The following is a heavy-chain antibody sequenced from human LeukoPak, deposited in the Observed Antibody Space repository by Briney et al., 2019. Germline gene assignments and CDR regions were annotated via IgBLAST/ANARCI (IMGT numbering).Heavy chain of an antibody. CDR3: AKNYESGRGVPYGMDV. J-gene: IGHJ6*02. CDR2: IGSGSGGTT. D-gene: IGHD3-10*01. CDR1: GFTFSSYA. Sequence: GGSLRLSCSASGFTFSSYAMRWVRQAPGKGLEWVSAIGSGSGGTTIYADSVKGRFTISRDNSKNTLYLQMSSLRGEDTAVYYCAKNYESGRGVPYGMDVWGQGTTVTVSS. V-gene: IGHV3-23*01.